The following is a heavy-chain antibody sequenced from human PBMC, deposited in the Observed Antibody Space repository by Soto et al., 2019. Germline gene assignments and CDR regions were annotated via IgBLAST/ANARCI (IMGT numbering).Heavy chain of an antibody. CDR2: ISWNSGSI. V-gene: IGHV3-9*01. CDR1: GFTFSSYE. CDR3: AKDYASYSSGWEYYYYGMDV. J-gene: IGHJ6*02. Sequence: GGSLRLSCVASGFTFSSYEMNWVRQAPGKGLEWVSGISWNSGSIGYADSVKGRFTISRDNAKKSLYLQMNSLRAEDTALYYCAKDYASYSSGWEYYYYGMDVWGQGTTVTVSS. D-gene: IGHD6-19*01.